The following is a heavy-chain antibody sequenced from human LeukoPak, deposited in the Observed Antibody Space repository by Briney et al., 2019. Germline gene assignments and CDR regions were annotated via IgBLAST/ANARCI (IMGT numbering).Heavy chain of an antibody. CDR2: MNPNSGNT. V-gene: IGHV1-8*01. D-gene: IGHD2-2*01. CDR1: GYTFTSYD. J-gene: IGHJ6*02. Sequence: ASVKVSCKASGYTFTSYDINWVRQATGQGLEWMGWMNPNSGNTGYAQKFQGRVTMTRNTSISTAYMELSSLRSEDTAVYYCAKDLTPYCSSTSCLLYGMDVWGQGTTVTVSS. CDR3: AKDLTPYCSSTSCLLYGMDV.